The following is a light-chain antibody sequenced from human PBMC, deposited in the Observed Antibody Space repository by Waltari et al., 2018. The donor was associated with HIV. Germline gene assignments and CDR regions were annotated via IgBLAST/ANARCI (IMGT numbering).Light chain of an antibody. CDR3: CSYAGSYPVV. CDR2: DVS. J-gene: IGLJ2*01. CDR1: SSDVGFYNF. V-gene: IGLV2-11*01. Sequence: QSALTQPRSVSGSPGQSVTISCTGTSSDVGFYNFVSWYHQHPGKAPKLMIYDVSKRPSGVPDRFSGSKSGNTASLTISGLQAEDEADYYCCSYAGSYPVVFGGGTK.